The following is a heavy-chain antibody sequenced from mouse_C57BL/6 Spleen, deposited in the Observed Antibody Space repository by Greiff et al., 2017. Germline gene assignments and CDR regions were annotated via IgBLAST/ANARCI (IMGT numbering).Heavy chain of an antibody. CDR2: ICSGGSYT. J-gene: IGHJ1*03. Sequence: EVKLVESGGDLVKPGGSLKLSCAASGFTFSSYGMSWVRQTPDKRLEWVATICSGGSYTYYPDSVKGRFTISRDNAKNTQYRQMSSLKSEDTAMYYCARRDGYSYWYFDVWGTGTTGTV. V-gene: IGHV5-6*01. CDR1: GFTFSSYG. CDR3: ARRDGYSYWYFDV. D-gene: IGHD2-3*01.